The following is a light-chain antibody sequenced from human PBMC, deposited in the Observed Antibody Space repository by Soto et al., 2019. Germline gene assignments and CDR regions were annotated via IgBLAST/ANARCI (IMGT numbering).Light chain of an antibody. CDR1: QSVSSN. CDR2: GAS. V-gene: IGKV3-20*01. CDR3: QQYGNSPLT. J-gene: IGKJ4*01. Sequence: EIVMTQSPTILSVSPGERATLSCRASQSVSSNLAWYQQKPGQAPRLLIFGASTRAPGIPDRFSGSGSGTDFTLTISKLEPEDFALFYCQQYGNSPLTFGGGTKVDIK.